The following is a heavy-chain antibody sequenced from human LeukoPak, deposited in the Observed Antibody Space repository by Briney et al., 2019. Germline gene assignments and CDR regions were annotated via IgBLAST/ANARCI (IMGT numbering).Heavy chain of an antibody. CDR3: ARNLGRDGYNYGYYYMDV. CDR2: IYYSGST. J-gene: IGHJ6*03. CDR1: GGSISSSSYY. D-gene: IGHD5-24*01. Sequence: PSETLSLTCTVSGGSISSSSYYWGWIRQPPGKGLVWIGSIYYSGSTYYNPSLKSRVTISVDTSKNQFSLKLSSVTAADTAVYYCARNLGRDGYNYGYYYMDVWGKGTTVTISS. V-gene: IGHV4-39*07.